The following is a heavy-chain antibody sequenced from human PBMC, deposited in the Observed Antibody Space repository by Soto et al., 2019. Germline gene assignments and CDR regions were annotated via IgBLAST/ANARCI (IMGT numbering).Heavy chain of an antibody. CDR1: GFTFSSYS. CDR3: ARVGSGRHDAFDI. V-gene: IGHV3-21*01. CDR2: ISSSSSYI. D-gene: IGHD6-19*01. Sequence: GGSLRLSCAASGFTFSSYSMNWVRQAPGKGLEWVSSISSSSSYIYYADSVKGRFTISRDNAKNSLYLQMNSLRAEDTAVYYCARVGSGRHDAFDIWGQGTMVTVSS. J-gene: IGHJ3*02.